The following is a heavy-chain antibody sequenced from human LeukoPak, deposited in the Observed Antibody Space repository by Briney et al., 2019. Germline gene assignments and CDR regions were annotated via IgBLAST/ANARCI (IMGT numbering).Heavy chain of an antibody. Sequence: GGSLRLSCAASGFTFSSYSMNWVRQAPGKGLEWVSYISSSSSTIYYADSVKGRFTISRDNAKNSLYLQMNSLRAEDTAVYYCATYRQVMLPFESWGQGTLVTVSS. J-gene: IGHJ4*02. CDR1: GFTFSSYS. CDR3: ATYRQVMLPFES. D-gene: IGHD5-18*01. V-gene: IGHV3-48*01. CDR2: ISSSSSTI.